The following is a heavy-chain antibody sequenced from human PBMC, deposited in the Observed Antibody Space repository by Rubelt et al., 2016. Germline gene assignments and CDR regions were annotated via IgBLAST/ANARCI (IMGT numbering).Heavy chain of an antibody. V-gene: IGHV3-7*05. Sequence: EVQLVESGGGLVQPGGSLRLSCVASGFTLGDYWMGWVRQAPGKGLEWVANIKQDGAEKSYVDSVKGRFTISRDNSQNSLYLQMNSLRGEDTAVYYCAKVKWVSWGQGTLVTVSS. CDR2: IKQDGAEK. D-gene: IGHD2-8*01. CDR1: GFTLGDYW. CDR3: AKVKWVS. J-gene: IGHJ4*02.